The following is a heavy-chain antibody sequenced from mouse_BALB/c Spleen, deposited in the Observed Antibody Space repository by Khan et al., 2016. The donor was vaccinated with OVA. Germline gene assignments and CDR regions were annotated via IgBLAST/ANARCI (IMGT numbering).Heavy chain of an antibody. V-gene: IGHV1-84*02. CDR2: IYPGSGNT. CDR1: GYTFTDNY. CDR3: ARGGYYENSLFDY. J-gene: IGHJ2*01. Sequence: QSQLVQSGPELVKPGASVKISCKASGYTFTDNYIHWVKQKPGQGLEWIGWIYPGSGNTKYNEKFKGKATLTVDTSSSEAYMHLSSLTSEDTAVYFCARGGYYENSLFDYWGQGTALIVSS. D-gene: IGHD2-3*01.